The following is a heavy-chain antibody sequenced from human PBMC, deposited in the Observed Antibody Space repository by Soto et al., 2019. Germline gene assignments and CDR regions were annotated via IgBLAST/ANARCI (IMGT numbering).Heavy chain of an antibody. J-gene: IGHJ3*02. CDR3: ANIPYSWNGADAFDI. V-gene: IGHV3-30*18. D-gene: IGHD1-1*01. CDR1: GFTLSSYG. CDR2: ISYDGSNK. Sequence: QVQLVESGGGVVQPGRSLRLSCAASGFTLSSYGMHWVRQAPGKGLEWVAVISYDGSNKYYADSVKDRFTISRDNSKNTMYLQMNSVRAEDTAVYYCANIPYSWNGADAFDIWGQGTLVTVSS.